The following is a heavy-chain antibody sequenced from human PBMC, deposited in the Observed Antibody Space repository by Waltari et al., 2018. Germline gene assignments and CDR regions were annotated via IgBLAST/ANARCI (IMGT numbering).Heavy chain of an antibody. V-gene: IGHV4-59*01. J-gene: IGHJ6*03. Sequence: QVQLQESGPGLVKPSETLSLTCTVSGGSISSYYWSWIRQPPGKGLDGIGYIYYSGSTNYIPALKSLVTISVDTSKNQFSLKLSSVTAADTAVYYCARGVATIRGYYYYYMDVWGKGTTVTVSS. CDR3: ARGVATIRGYYYYYMDV. D-gene: IGHD5-12*01. CDR2: IYYSGST. CDR1: GGSISSYY.